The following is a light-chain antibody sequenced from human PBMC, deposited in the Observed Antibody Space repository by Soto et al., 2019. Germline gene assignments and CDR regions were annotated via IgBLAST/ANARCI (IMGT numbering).Light chain of an antibody. Sequence: QTVVTQPPSVSGAPGQRVTISCTWSSSNIGAGYDVHWYQQLPGTAPKLLIYGNSNRPTGVPDRFSGSKSGTSASLAITGLQAEDEADYNCQSYDSSLSSVVFGEGTKLTV. V-gene: IGLV1-40*01. J-gene: IGLJ2*01. CDR2: GNS. CDR3: QSYDSSLSSVV. CDR1: SSNIGAGYD.